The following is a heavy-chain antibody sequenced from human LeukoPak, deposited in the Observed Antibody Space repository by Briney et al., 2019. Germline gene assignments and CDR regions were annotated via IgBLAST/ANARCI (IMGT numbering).Heavy chain of an antibody. CDR1: GFTFGGYS. V-gene: IGHV3-48*04. CDR3: ARCIAVAGNDY. Sequence: GGSLRLSCATSGFTFGGYSMNWVRQAPGKGLEWVSYISSSGSTIYYADSVKGRFTISRDNAKNSLYLQMNSLRAEDTAVYYCARCIAVAGNDYWGQGTLVTVSS. CDR2: ISSSGSTI. D-gene: IGHD6-19*01. J-gene: IGHJ4*02.